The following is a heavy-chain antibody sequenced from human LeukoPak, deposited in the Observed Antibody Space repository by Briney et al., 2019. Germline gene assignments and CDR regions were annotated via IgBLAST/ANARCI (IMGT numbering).Heavy chain of an antibody. Sequence: SVNVSCKASGFTFTSSAVQWVRQARGQRLEWIGWIVVGSGNTNYAQKFQERVTITRDMSTSTAYMELSSLRSEDTAVYYCAADGGYDFWSEDGDAFDIWGQGTMVTVSS. J-gene: IGHJ3*02. D-gene: IGHD3-3*01. CDR2: IVVGSGNT. CDR3: AADGGYDFWSEDGDAFDI. CDR1: GFTFTSSA. V-gene: IGHV1-58*01.